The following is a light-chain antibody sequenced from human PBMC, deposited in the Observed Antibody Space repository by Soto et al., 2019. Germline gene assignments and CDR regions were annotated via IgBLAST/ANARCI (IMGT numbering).Light chain of an antibody. CDR3: SSYTSTRIWV. V-gene: IGLV2-14*01. CDR1: SSDVGGYNY. CDR2: EVS. Sequence: QSALTQPRSVSGSPGQSVTISCTGTSSDVGGYNYVSWFQQHPGKVPKLMIYEVSYRPPGISNRFSGSKSDNTASLTISGLQADDEADYYCSSYTSTRIWVFGGGTKLTVL. J-gene: IGLJ3*02.